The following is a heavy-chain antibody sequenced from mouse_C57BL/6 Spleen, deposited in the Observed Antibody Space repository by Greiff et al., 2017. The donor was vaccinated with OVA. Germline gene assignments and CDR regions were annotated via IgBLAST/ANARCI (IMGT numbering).Heavy chain of an antibody. D-gene: IGHD1-1*01. CDR1: GYTFTSYW. Sequence: QVQLQQPGAELVKPGASVKLSCKASGYTFTSYWMHWVKQRPGQGLEWIGMIHPNSGSTNYNEKFKSKATLTVDKSSSTAYMQLSSLTSEDSAVYYCARFKITTVVDHGAMDYWGQGTSVTVSS. J-gene: IGHJ4*01. CDR3: ARFKITTVVDHGAMDY. V-gene: IGHV1-64*01. CDR2: IHPNSGST.